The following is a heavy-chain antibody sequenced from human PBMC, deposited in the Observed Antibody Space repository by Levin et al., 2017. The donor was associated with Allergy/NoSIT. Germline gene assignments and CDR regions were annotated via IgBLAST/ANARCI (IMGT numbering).Heavy chain of an antibody. Sequence: AGGSLRLSCTASGFTFGDYAMSWFRQAPGKGLEWVGFIRSKAYGGTTEYAASVKGRFTISRDYSKSIAYLQMNNLKTEDTAVYYCSPEMATDFDYWGQGTLVTVSS. CDR2: IRSKAYGGTT. CDR1: GFTFGDYA. J-gene: IGHJ4*02. D-gene: IGHD5-24*01. CDR3: SPEMATDFDY. V-gene: IGHV3-49*03.